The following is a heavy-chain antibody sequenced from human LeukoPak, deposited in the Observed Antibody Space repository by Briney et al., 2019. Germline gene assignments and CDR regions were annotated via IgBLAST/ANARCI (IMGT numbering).Heavy chain of an antibody. J-gene: IGHJ4*02. D-gene: IGHD1-26*01. CDR3: ARLDSGSYYRREAQRESDY. CDR2: IYPCDSDT. V-gene: IGHV5-51*01. CDR1: GYSFTSYW. Sequence: GESLKISCRGSGYSFTSYWIGWVRQMPVKGLEWMGIIYPCDSDTRYSPSFQGQVSISADKSISTAYLQWSSLKASDTAMYYCARLDSGSYYRREAQRESDYWGQGTLVTVSS.